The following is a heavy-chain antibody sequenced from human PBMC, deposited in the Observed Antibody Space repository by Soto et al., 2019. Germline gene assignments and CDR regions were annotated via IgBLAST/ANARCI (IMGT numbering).Heavy chain of an antibody. CDR1: GGSFSGYY. CDR3: ARGSRWLVRGVVY. D-gene: IGHD6-19*01. Sequence: PSETLSLTCAVYGGSFSGYYWSWIRQPPGKGLEWIGEINHSGSTNYNPSLKSRVTISVDTSKNQFSLKLSSVTAADTAVYYCARGSRWLVRGVVYWGQGTLVTVSS. CDR2: INHSGST. V-gene: IGHV4-34*01. J-gene: IGHJ4*02.